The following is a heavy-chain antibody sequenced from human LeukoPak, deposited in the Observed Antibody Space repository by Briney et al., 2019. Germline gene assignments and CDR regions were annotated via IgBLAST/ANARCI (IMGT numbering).Heavy chain of an antibody. CDR2: IYYSGST. CDR1: GGSISSYY. V-gene: IGHV4-59*12. Sequence: SETLSLTCTVSGGSISSYYWSWIRQPPGKGLEWIGYIYYSGSTNYNPSLKSRVTMSVDTSKNQFSLKLSSVTAADTAVYYCVRVIGAPNYYYYMDAWGKGTTVTVSS. CDR3: VRVIGAPNYYYYMDA. D-gene: IGHD3-22*01. J-gene: IGHJ6*03.